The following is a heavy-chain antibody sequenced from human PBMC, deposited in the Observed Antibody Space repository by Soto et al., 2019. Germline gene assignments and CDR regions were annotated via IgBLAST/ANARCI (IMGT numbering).Heavy chain of an antibody. Sequence: QVQLVESGGGVVQPGRSLRLSCAASGFTFSSYAMHWVRQAPGKGLEWVAVISYDGSNKYYADSVKGRFTISRDNSKNTLYLQMNSLSAEDTAVYYRAREEDYDFWSGYPYYYYGMDVWGQGTTVTVSS. CDR2: ISYDGSNK. V-gene: IGHV3-30-3*01. CDR3: AREEDYDFWSGYPYYYYGMDV. CDR1: GFTFSSYA. J-gene: IGHJ6*02. D-gene: IGHD3-3*01.